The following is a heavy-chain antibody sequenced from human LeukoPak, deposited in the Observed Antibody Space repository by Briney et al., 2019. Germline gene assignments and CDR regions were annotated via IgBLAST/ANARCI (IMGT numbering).Heavy chain of an antibody. J-gene: IGHJ6*03. D-gene: IGHD6-6*01. CDR1: GFTVSSNY. CDR2: IYSGGST. V-gene: IGHV3-53*01. CDR3: ARTSSSSSFYYYYYYMDV. Sequence: GGSLRLSCAASGFTVSSNYMSWVRQAPGKGLEWVSVIYSGGSTYYADSVKGRLTISRDNSKNTLYLQMNSLRAEDTAVYYCARTSSSSSFYYYYYYMDVWGKGTTVTVSS.